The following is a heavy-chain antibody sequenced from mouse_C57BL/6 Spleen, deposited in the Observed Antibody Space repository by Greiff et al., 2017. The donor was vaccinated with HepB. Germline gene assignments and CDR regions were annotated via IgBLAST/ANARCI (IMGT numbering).Heavy chain of an antibody. CDR2: IYPSDSET. D-gene: IGHD1-1*01. CDR1: GYTFTSYW. V-gene: IGHV1-61*01. Sequence: QVQLQQPGAELVRPGSSVKLSCKASGYTFTSYWMDWVKQRPGQGLEWIGNIYPSDSETHYNQKFKDKATLTVDKSSSTAYMQLISLTSEDSAVYYCARRSSYWYFDVWGTGTTVTVSS. CDR3: ARRSSYWYFDV. J-gene: IGHJ1*03.